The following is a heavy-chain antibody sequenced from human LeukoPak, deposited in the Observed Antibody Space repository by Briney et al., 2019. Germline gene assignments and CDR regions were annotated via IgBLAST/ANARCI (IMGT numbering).Heavy chain of an antibody. CDR3: ARVEMATYFDY. J-gene: IGHJ4*02. V-gene: IGHV4-61*02. Sequence: ASETLSFTCTVSGGSISSGSYYWSWIRQPAGKGLEWIGRIYTSGSTNYNPSLKSRVTISVDTSKNQFSLKLSSVTAADTAVYYCARVEMATYFDYWGQGTLVTVSS. CDR2: IYTSGST. CDR1: GGSISSGSYY. D-gene: IGHD5-24*01.